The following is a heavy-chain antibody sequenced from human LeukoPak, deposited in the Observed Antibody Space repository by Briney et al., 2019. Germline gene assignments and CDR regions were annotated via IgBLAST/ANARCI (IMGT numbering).Heavy chain of an antibody. CDR3: AREYGAPNILTGYYPLGY. D-gene: IGHD3-9*01. Sequence: ASVKVSCKASGGTFSSYAISWVRQAPGQGLEWMGGIIPIFGTANYAQKFQGRVTITADKSTSTAYMELSSLRSEDTAVYYCAREYGAPNILTGYYPLGYWGQGTLVTVSS. J-gene: IGHJ4*02. V-gene: IGHV1-69*06. CDR1: GGTFSSYA. CDR2: IIPIFGTA.